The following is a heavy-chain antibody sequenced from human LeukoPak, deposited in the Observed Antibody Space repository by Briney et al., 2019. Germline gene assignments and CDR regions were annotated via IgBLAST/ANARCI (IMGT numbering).Heavy chain of an antibody. CDR2: INHSGST. D-gene: IGHD2-2*01. V-gene: IGHV4-34*01. CDR3: ARPSLGAVPAYFDY. J-gene: IGHJ4*02. CDR1: GGSFSGYY. Sequence: SETLSLTCAVYGGSFSGYYWSWIRQPPGKGLEWIGEINHSGSTNYNPSLKSRVTISVDTSKNQFSLKLSSVTAADTAVYYCARPSLGAVPAYFDYWGQGTLVTVSS.